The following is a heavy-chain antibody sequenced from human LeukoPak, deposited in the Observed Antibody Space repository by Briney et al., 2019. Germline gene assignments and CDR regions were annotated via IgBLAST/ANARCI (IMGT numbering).Heavy chain of an antibody. CDR2: ISPYNGNT. D-gene: IGHD3-10*01. V-gene: IGHV1-18*01. CDR1: GYTFTSYV. J-gene: IGHJ3*02. CDR3: ARPLYGSGSFYYAFDI. Sequence: ASVKVSCKASGYTFTSYVISWVRQAPGQGLEWMGWISPYNGNTNYAQNLQGRVTMTTDTSTSTAYMELRNLRSDDTAVYYCARPLYGSGSFYYAFDIWGQGTMVTVSS.